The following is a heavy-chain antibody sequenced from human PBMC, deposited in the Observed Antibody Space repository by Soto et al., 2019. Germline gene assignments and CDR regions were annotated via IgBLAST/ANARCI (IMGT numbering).Heavy chain of an antibody. CDR3: ARGGAKWGTMVPTYYGMDV. V-gene: IGHV4-31*03. CDR2: IYYSGST. CDR1: GGSISSGGYY. J-gene: IGHJ6*02. D-gene: IGHD3-10*01. Sequence: QVQLQESGPGLVKPSQTLYLICTVSGGSISSGGYYWSWIRQHPGKGLEWIGYIYYSGSTYYNPSLKSRVTISVDTSKNQFSLKLSSVTAADTAVYYSARGGAKWGTMVPTYYGMDVWGQVTTVTVSS.